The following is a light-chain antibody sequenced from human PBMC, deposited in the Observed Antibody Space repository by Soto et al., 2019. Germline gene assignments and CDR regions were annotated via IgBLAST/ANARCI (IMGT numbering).Light chain of an antibody. CDR3: QQRSYWPWT. Sequence: EIVLTQSPATLSLSPGEGATLSCRASQSISSYLAWYQQKPGQAPRLLIYDASNRATGIPARFSGRGSGTDFRLTISSLEPEDFAVYYCQQRSYWPWTFGQGTKVEIE. CDR1: QSISSY. CDR2: DAS. V-gene: IGKV3-11*01. J-gene: IGKJ1*01.